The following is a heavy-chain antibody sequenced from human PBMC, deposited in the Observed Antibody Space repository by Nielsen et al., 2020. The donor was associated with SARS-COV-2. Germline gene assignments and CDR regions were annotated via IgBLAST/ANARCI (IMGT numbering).Heavy chain of an antibody. CDR3: ARRGDFWSGYWMGDNWFDP. Sequence: WIRQPPGNGLEWIGSIYYSGSTYYNPSLKSRVTISVDTSKNQFSLKLSSVTAAGTAVYYCARRGDFWSGYWMGDNWFDPWGQGTLVTVSS. CDR2: IYYSGST. V-gene: IGHV4-39*01. D-gene: IGHD3-3*01. J-gene: IGHJ5*02.